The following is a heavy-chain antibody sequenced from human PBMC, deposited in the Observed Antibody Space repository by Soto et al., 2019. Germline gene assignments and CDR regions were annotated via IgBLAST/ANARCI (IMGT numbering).Heavy chain of an antibody. J-gene: IGHJ4*02. Sequence: RASVKVSCKASGFTFTSSAVQWLRQARGQRLEWIGWIVVGSGNTNYAQKFQERVTITRDMSTSTAYMELSSLRSEDTAVYYCAAGRTYSHSVYWGQGTLVTVSS. CDR1: GFTFTSSA. CDR3: AAGRTYSHSVY. CDR2: IVVGSGNT. D-gene: IGHD4-4*01. V-gene: IGHV1-58*01.